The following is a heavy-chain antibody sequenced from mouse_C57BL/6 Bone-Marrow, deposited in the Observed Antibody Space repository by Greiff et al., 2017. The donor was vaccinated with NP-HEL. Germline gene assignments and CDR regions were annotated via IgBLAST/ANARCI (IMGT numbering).Heavy chain of an antibody. CDR2: ISSGGSYT. J-gene: IGHJ3*01. V-gene: IGHV5-6*01. CDR1: GFTFSSYG. CDR3: ASPYDYDVAWFAY. D-gene: IGHD2-4*01. Sequence: EVHLVESGGGLVKPGGSLKLSCAASGFTFSSYGMSWVRQTPDKRLEWVATISSGGSYTYYPDSVKGRFTISRDNAKNTLYLQMSSLKSEDTSMYYCASPYDYDVAWFAYWGQGTLVTVSA.